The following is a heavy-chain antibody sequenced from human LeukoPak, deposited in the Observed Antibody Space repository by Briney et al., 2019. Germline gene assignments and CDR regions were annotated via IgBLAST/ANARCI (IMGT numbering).Heavy chain of an antibody. V-gene: IGHV4-34*01. J-gene: IGHJ4*02. CDR2: INHSGST. Sequence: SETLSLTCAVYGGSFSGYYWSWIRQPPGKGLEWIGEINHSGSTNYNPSLKGRVTISVDTSKNQFSLKLSSVTAADTAVYYCARGYCSSTSCFAWNGPFFFDYWGQGTLVTVSS. CDR1: GGSFSGYY. D-gene: IGHD2-2*01. CDR3: ARGYCSSTSCFAWNGPFFFDY.